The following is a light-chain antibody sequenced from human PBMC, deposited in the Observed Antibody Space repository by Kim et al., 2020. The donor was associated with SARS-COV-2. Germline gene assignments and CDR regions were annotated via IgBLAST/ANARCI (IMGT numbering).Light chain of an antibody. CDR3: AAWDDSLSGPV. J-gene: IGLJ2*01. CDR1: SSNIGSNY. V-gene: IGLV1-47*01. Sequence: GQRVTISCSGSSSNIGSNYVYWYQQLPGTAPKRLIYRNNQRPSGVPDRFSGSKSGTSASLAISGLRSEDEADDYCAAWDDSLSGPVFGGGTKVTVL. CDR2: RNN.